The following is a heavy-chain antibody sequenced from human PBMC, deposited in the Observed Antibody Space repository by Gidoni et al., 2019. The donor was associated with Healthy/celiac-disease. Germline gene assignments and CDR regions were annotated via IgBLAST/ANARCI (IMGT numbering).Heavy chain of an antibody. CDR1: GFTFGDYA. CDR2: IRSKAYGGTT. V-gene: IGHV3-49*03. Sequence: EVQLVESGGGLVQPGRSLRLSCTASGFTFGDYAMSCFRQAPGKGLEWVGFIRSKAYGGTTEYAASVKGRFTISRDDSKSIAYLQMNSLKTEDTAVYYCTRGGSTREHDYWGQGTLVTVSS. CDR3: TRGGSTREHDY. J-gene: IGHJ4*02. D-gene: IGHD2-2*01.